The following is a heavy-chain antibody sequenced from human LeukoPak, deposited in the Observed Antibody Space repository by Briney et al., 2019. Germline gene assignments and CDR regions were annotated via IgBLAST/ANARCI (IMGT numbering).Heavy chain of an antibody. CDR3: AKYRGIAARPGYFDY. Sequence: ASVKVSCKASGYTFTNYEINWARQGTGQGLEWLGWMNPSSGNTGYAQKFQGRVTMTRDTSISTAYMELSSLRSEDTAVYYCAKYRGIAARPGYFDYWGQGTLVTVSS. D-gene: IGHD6-6*01. J-gene: IGHJ4*02. V-gene: IGHV1-8*01. CDR1: GYTFTNYE. CDR2: MNPSSGNT.